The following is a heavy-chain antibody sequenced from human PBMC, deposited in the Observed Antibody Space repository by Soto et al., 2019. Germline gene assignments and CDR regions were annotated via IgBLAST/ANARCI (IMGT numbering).Heavy chain of an antibody. D-gene: IGHD2-2*01. CDR3: ARDSGCSSTSCYLYYYYMDV. J-gene: IGHJ6*03. Sequence: GGSLRLSCAASGFTFSSYAMSWVRQAPGKGLEWVAVIWCSGSSKYYADSVKGRFTISRDNSKNTLYLQMNSLRAEDTAVYYCARDSGCSSTSCYLYYYYMDVWGKGTTVTVSS. CDR1: GFTFSSYA. CDR2: IWCSGSSK. V-gene: IGHV3-33*08.